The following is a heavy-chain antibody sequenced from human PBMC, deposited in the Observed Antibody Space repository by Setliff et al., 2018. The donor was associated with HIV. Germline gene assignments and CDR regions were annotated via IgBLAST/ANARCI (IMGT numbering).Heavy chain of an antibody. J-gene: IGHJ6*02. CDR1: GYTFTSYD. CDR3: ARIPTGTTLYYYRLDV. CDR2: MNPNSGNT. V-gene: IGHV1-8*02. Sequence: ASVKVSCKASGYTFTSYDINWVRQATGQGLEWMGWMNPNSGNTGYAQKFQGRVTMTTDTSTSTAYMELRSLRSDDTAVYYCARIPTGTTLYYYRLDVWGQGTTVTVSS. D-gene: IGHD1-1*01.